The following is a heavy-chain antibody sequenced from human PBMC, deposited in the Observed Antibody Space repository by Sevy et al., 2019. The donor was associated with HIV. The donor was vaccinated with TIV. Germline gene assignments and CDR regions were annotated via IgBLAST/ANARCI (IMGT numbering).Heavy chain of an antibody. CDR3: ARGSRGTFGS. CDR2: INSDGEMI. D-gene: IGHD1-26*01. CDR1: GFTFTSDW. V-gene: IGHV3-74*01. J-gene: IGHJ4*02. Sequence: GGCLRLSCAASGFTFTSDWMHCVRQPPGKGLAWVSHINSDGEMISYADSVKGRFTTSRDNAKNILYLQMNNLRAEDTAVYYYARGSRGTFGSWGQGTSITVSS.